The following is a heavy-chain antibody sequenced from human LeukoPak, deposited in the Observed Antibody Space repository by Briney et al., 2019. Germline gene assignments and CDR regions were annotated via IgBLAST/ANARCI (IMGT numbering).Heavy chain of an antibody. J-gene: IGHJ1*01. CDR1: GYTFTSYG. Sequence: ASVKVSCKASGYTFTSYGISWVRQAPGQGLEWMGWISAYNGNTNYAQRLQGRVTMTTDTSTSTAYMELRSLGSDDTAVYYCAAATLYGDYYFQHWGQGTLVTVSS. V-gene: IGHV1-18*01. D-gene: IGHD4-17*01. CDR2: ISAYNGNT. CDR3: AAATLYGDYYFQH.